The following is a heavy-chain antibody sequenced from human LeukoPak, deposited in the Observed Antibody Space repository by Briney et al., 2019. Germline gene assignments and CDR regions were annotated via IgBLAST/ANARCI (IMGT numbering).Heavy chain of an antibody. Sequence: QPGGSLRLSCAASGFTFDDYAMHWVRQAPGKGLEWVSGISWNSGSIGYADSVKGRFTISRDNAKNSLYLQMNSLRAEDTALYYCAKSVGRYVGAFDIWGQGTMVTVSS. V-gene: IGHV3-9*01. CDR1: GFTFDDYA. CDR3: AKSVGRYVGAFDI. J-gene: IGHJ3*02. CDR2: ISWNSGSI. D-gene: IGHD3-16*01.